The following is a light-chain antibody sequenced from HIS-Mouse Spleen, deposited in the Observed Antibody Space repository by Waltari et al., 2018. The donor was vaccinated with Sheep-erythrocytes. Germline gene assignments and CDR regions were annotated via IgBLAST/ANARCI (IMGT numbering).Light chain of an antibody. Sequence: QSVLTQQPSASGTPWQRVTIPCSGRSPNIGSNYVSWSQQLPGTAPKLLIYRNNQRPSVVPDRFSGSKSGTSASLAISGLRSEDEADYYCAAWDDSLSGNWVFGGGTKLTVL. CDR2: RNN. CDR1: SPNIGSNY. CDR3: AAWDDSLSGNWV. V-gene: IGLV1-47*01. J-gene: IGLJ3*02.